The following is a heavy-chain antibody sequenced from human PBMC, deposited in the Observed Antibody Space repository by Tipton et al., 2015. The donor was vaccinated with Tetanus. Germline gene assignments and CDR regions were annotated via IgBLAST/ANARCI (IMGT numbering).Heavy chain of an antibody. J-gene: IGHJ4*02. D-gene: IGHD1-7*01. Sequence: TLSLTCAVYGGSFSGYYWSWIRQPPGKGLEWIGEINHSGSTNYNPSLKSRVTISVDTSKNQFSLKLSSVTAADTAVYYCASANLPDSYYFDYWGQGTLVTVSS. CDR1: GGSFSGYY. CDR2: INHSGST. V-gene: IGHV4-34*01. CDR3: ASANLPDSYYFDY.